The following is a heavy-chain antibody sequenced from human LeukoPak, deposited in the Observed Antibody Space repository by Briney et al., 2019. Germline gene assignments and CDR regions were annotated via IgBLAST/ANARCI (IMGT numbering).Heavy chain of an antibody. CDR3: ARGQRHYYDSSGYRGFDY. J-gene: IGHJ4*02. Sequence: SVKVSCKASGGTFSSYAISWVRQAPGQGLEWMGGIIPIFGTANYAQKFQGRVTITADESTSTAYMELSSLRSEDTAVYYCARGQRHYYDSSGYRGFDYWGQGTLVTVSS. CDR1: GGTFSSYA. D-gene: IGHD3-22*01. CDR2: IIPIFGTA. V-gene: IGHV1-69*01.